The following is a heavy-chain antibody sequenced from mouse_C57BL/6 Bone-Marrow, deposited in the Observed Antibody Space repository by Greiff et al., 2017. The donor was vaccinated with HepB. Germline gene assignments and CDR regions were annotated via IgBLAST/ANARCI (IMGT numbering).Heavy chain of an antibody. Sequence: QVQLQQPGAELVMPGASVKLSCKASGYTFTSYWMHWVKQRPGQGLEWIGEIDPSDSYTNYNQKFKGKSTLTVDKSSSTAYMQRSSLTSEDSAVYYCARSLIYDGSYFDYWGQGTTLTVSS. CDR1: GYTFTSYW. J-gene: IGHJ2*01. D-gene: IGHD2-3*01. CDR2: IDPSDSYT. CDR3: ARSLIYDGSYFDY. V-gene: IGHV1-69*01.